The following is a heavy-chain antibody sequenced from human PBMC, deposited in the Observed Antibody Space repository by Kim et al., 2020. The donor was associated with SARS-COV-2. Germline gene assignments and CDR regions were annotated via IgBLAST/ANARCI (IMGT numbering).Heavy chain of an antibody. CDR3: ARGPFRSRDYGGHFDY. CDR1: GGSFSGYY. CDR2: INHSGST. J-gene: IGHJ4*02. V-gene: IGHV4-34*01. Sequence: SETLSLTCAVYGGSFSGYYWSWIRQPPGKGLEWIGEINHSGSTNYNPSLKSRVTISVDTSKNQFSLKLSSVTAADTAVYYCARGPFRSRDYGGHFDYWGQGTLVTVSS. D-gene: IGHD4-17*01.